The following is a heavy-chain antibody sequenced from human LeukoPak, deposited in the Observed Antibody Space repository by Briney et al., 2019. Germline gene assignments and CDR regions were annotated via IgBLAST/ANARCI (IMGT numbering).Heavy chain of an antibody. V-gene: IGHV3-74*01. CDR3: ARDWGGSGPISHDY. J-gene: IGHJ4*02. CDR2: ISSDGSNT. CDR1: GFAFKTYW. D-gene: IGHD3-16*01. Sequence: QPGGSLTLSCAASGFAFKTYWMHWVRQAPGRGPVWVSRISSDGSNTRYADSVKGRLTVSRDNAKNTLYLQMNSLRAKDTAVYYCARDWGGSGPISHDYWGQGTLVTVSS.